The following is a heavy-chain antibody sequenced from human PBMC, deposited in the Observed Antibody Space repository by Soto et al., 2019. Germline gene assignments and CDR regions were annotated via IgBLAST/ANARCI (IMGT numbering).Heavy chain of an antibody. D-gene: IGHD3-3*02. CDR1: GGSFTGYY. Sequence: PSETRSLTCAVYGGSFTGYYWTWMRKTPGMGLEWIGEINYRGSSYYNPSLESRISMAVDTSKNQFSLKLRSVTAADTAVYFCVRGQPHRITIFEVVIRSYDYGMDVWGQGTTVTVSS. CDR3: VRGQPHRITIFEVVIRSYDYGMDV. CDR2: INYRGSS. J-gene: IGHJ6*02. V-gene: IGHV4-34*01.